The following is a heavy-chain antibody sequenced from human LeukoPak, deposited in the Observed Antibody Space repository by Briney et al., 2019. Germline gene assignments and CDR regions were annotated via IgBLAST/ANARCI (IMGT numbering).Heavy chain of an antibody. CDR3: ANGDHFDILTGFYPTFDH. V-gene: IGHV3-74*01. CDR1: GFTFSSYW. J-gene: IGHJ4*02. CDR2: INSDGSST. Sequence: GGSLRLSRAASGFTFSSYWMHWVRQAPGKGLVWVSRINSDGSSTSYADSVKGRFTISRDNAKNTLYLQMNNLRPEDTAVYYCANGDHFDILTGFYPTFDHWGQGTLVTVSS. D-gene: IGHD3-9*01.